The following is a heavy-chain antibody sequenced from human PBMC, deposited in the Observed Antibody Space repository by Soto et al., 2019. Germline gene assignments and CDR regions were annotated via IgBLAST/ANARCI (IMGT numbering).Heavy chain of an antibody. Sequence: PSQTLSLTCAISGDSVSSNSAAWNWIRQSPSRGLEWLGRTYYRSKWYNDYAVSVKSRITINPDTSKSQFSLQLNSVTPEDTAVYYCARDKEAAPNEHYYYYYGMDVWGQGTTVTVSS. CDR1: GDSVSSNSAA. CDR3: ARDKEAAPNEHYYYYYGMDV. V-gene: IGHV6-1*01. J-gene: IGHJ6*02. CDR2: TYYRSKWYN. D-gene: IGHD6-13*01.